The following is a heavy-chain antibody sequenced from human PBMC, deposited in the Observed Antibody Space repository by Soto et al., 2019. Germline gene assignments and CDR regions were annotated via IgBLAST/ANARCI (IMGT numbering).Heavy chain of an antibody. V-gene: IGHV1-69*06. Sequence: ASVKVSCKASGDTFNNYAISWVRQAPGQRLQWMGGIIPIYDSPSYAQGSHNRVTITADRSTSTAHLELNGLTSEDTAVYYCSASTFLSGVSGYFHLDLWGQGTLVTVSS. J-gene: IGHJ4*02. CDR2: IIPIYDSP. CDR3: SASTFLSGVSGYFHLDL. D-gene: IGHD3-3*01. CDR1: GDTFNNYA.